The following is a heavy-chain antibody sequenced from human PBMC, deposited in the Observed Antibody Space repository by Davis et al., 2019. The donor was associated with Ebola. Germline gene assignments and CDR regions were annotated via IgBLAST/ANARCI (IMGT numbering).Heavy chain of an antibody. J-gene: IGHJ4*02. D-gene: IGHD2-21*02. CDR2: ISSSSSTI. CDR3: ARDRPSVFAYCGGDCYSYFDY. Sequence: GESLKISCAASGFTFSDYYMSWIRQAPGKGLEWVSYISSSSSTIYYADSVKGRFTISRDNAKNSLYLQMNSLRDEDTAVYYCARDRPSVFAYCGGDCYSYFDYWGQGTLVTVSS. V-gene: IGHV3-11*04. CDR1: GFTFSDYY.